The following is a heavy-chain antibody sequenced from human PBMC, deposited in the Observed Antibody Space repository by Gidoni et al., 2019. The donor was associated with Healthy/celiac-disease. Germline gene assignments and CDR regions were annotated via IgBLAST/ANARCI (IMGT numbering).Heavy chain of an antibody. CDR3: ETDHPSRLYYDYVWGSYRTYAFDI. CDR2: FDPEEGET. V-gene: IGHV1-24*01. CDR1: GYTLTELS. J-gene: IGHJ3*02. D-gene: IGHD3-16*02. Sequence: QVQLVQSGAEVTKPGASVKVSCKVSGYTLTELSMHWARQAPGKGLEWMGGFDPEEGETIYAQKLQGRVTMTEDTSTDTAYMERGSLRSEDTAVYYCETDHPSRLYYDYVWGSYRTYAFDIWGQGTMVTVSS.